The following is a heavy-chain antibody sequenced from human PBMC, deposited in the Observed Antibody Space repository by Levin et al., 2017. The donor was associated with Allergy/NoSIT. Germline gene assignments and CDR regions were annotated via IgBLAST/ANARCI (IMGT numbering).Heavy chain of an antibody. CDR2: IYYSGTT. CDR1: GDSVNSGDYY. D-gene: IGHD3-22*01. V-gene: IGHV4-30-4*08. J-gene: IGHJ5*02. CDR3: VRYSYDSRAPGFDP. Sequence: LRLSCTVSGDSVNSGDYYWSWIRQPPGKGLEWIGYIYYSGTTYYNPSLKSRVSISVDTSKNQFSLKLSSVTAADTAVYYCVRYSYDSRAPGFDPWGQGTLVIVSS.